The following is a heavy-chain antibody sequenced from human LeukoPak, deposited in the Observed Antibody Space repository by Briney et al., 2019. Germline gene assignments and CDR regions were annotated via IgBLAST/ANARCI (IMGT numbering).Heavy chain of an antibody. CDR1: GFTFDDYA. V-gene: IGHV3-20*04. Sequence: GGSLRLSCAASGFTFDDYAMHWVRQAPGKGLEWVSGINRNGGGTAYVDSVKGRFSISRDNAKNSLYLQMNSLRAEDTAVYYCARETYYYYMDVWGKGTTVTVSS. CDR3: ARETYYYYMDV. J-gene: IGHJ6*03. CDR2: INRNGGGT.